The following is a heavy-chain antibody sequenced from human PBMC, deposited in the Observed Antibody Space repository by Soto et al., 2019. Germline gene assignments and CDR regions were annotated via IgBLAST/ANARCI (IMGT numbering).Heavy chain of an antibody. D-gene: IGHD1-1*01. V-gene: IGHV1-8*01. Sequence: ASVKVSCKASGYTFTSYDINWVRQATGQGLEWMGWMNPNSGNTGYAQEFQGRVTMTRNTSISTAYMELSSLRSEDTAVYYCARGRDLNWNYYYYYMDVWGKGTTVTVSS. CDR1: GYTFTSYD. CDR2: MNPNSGNT. CDR3: ARGRDLNWNYYYYYMDV. J-gene: IGHJ6*03.